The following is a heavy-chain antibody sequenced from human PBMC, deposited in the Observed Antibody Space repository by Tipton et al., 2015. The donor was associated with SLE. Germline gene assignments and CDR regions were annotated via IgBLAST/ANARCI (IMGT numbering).Heavy chain of an antibody. V-gene: IGHV3-23*01. CDR2: ISGTGGTT. Sequence: SLRLSCAASGFTFSTYAMSWVRQAPGKGLEWVSVISGTGGTTYYTDSVTGRFTISRNNSKSTLYLQMDRLRAEDSALYYCAKSLLPKVGVSAATSLTDYWGQGTLVTVSS. J-gene: IGHJ4*02. CDR3: AKSLLPKVGVSAATSLTDY. D-gene: IGHD2-15*01. CDR1: GFTFSTYA.